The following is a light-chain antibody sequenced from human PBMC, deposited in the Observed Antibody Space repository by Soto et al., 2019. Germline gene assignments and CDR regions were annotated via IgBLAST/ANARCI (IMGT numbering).Light chain of an antibody. Sequence: QSALIQPASVSGSPGQSITISCTGTSRDVGGSNYVSWYQHHPHRAPKLLIYEVSYRPSGVSSRFSGSKSGNTASLTISGLQAEDEPDYYCSSYKSSNTLEVFGVGTKVTVL. CDR1: SRDVGGSNY. CDR2: EVS. V-gene: IGLV2-14*01. CDR3: SSYKSSNTLEV. J-gene: IGLJ1*01.